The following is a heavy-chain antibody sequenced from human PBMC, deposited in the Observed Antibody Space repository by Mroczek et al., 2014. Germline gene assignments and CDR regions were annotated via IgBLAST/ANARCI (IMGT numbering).Heavy chain of an antibody. CDR3: ARDKYGSGSPFDH. Sequence: QVQLQESGPGLVMPSQTLSLTCTVSGGSINSGRYYWSWIRQPAGKGLEWIGRINTSGTTNYHHNPSLRGRVTISVDTSKNQFSLKLSSVTAADTAVYYCARDKYGSGSPFDHWGQGTLVTVSS. CDR1: GGSINSGRYY. CDR2: INTSGTT. J-gene: IGHJ4*02. D-gene: IGHD3-10*01. V-gene: IGHV4-61*02.